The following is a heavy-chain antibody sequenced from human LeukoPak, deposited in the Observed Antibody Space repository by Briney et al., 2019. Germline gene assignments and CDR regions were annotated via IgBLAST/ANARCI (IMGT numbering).Heavy chain of an antibody. CDR2: ISAYNGNT. V-gene: IGHV1-18*01. CDR1: GYTFTSYG. D-gene: IGHD3-22*01. Sequence: ASVKVSCKASGYTFTSYGISWVRQAPGQGLEWMGWISAYNGNTNYAQKLQGRVTMTTDTSTSTAYMELRSLRSDDTAVYYCARDVDHYYDSSGYAFDYWGQGTLVTVSS. J-gene: IGHJ4*02. CDR3: ARDVDHYYDSSGYAFDY.